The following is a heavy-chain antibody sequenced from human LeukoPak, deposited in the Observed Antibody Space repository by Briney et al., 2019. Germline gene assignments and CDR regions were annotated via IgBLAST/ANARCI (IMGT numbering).Heavy chain of an antibody. J-gene: IGHJ4*02. CDR1: GGAITSDH. CDR3: ARLTGDQSYFDY. CDR2: IYYSGRT. V-gene: IGHV4-59*01. Sequence: SETLSLTCTVSGGAITSDHWNWIRQPPGKGLEWIGCIYYSGRTYYNPSLKSRITISVDMSKMQFSLKLSSVTAADTAVYYCARLTGDQSYFDYWGQGTLVTVSS. D-gene: IGHD7-27*01.